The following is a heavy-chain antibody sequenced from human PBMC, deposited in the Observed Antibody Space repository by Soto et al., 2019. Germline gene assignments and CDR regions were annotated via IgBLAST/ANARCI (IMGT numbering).Heavy chain of an antibody. V-gene: IGHV4-34*01. D-gene: IGHD3-22*01. CDR2: INHSGST. CDR3: ASWHDSSGYYYGY. Sequence: SETLSLTCAVYGGSFSGYYWSWIRQPPGKVLEWIGEINHSGSTNYNPSLKSRVTISVDTSKNQFSLKLSSVTAADTAVYYCASWHDSSGYYYGYWGQGTLVTVSS. J-gene: IGHJ4*02. CDR1: GGSFSGYY.